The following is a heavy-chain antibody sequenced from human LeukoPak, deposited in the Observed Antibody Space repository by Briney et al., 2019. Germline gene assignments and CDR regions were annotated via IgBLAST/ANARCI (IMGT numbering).Heavy chain of an antibody. CDR2: IKQDGSET. CDR1: GFTFSNYW. D-gene: IGHD1-26*01. CDR3: ANALGANYFDY. V-gene: IGHV3-7*05. Sequence: GGSLRLSCAASGFTFSNYWMIWLRQAPGKGLEWVANIKQDGSETYYVDSVRGRFSISRDNAKNSLYLQMNSLRAEDTAVYYCANALGANYFDYWGQGTLVSVSS. J-gene: IGHJ4*02.